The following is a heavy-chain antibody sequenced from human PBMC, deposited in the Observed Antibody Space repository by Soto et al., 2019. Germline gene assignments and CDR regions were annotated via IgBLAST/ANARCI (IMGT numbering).Heavy chain of an antibody. CDR2: IYSGGST. CDR1: GVTVSSNY. J-gene: IGHJ4*02. V-gene: IGHV3-66*01. CDR3: ASFHGQWRYYGSGSYYPTPFAY. D-gene: IGHD3-10*01. Sequence: GGSLRLSWAASGVTVSSNYMSWVRQAPGKGLEWVSVIYSGGSTYYADSVKGRFTISRDNSKNTLYLQMNSLRAEDTAVYYCASFHGQWRYYGSGSYYPTPFAYWGQGTLVTVSS.